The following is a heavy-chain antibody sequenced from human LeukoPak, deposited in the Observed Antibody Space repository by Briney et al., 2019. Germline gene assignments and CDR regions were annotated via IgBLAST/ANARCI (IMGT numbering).Heavy chain of an antibody. J-gene: IGHJ3*02. CDR1: GGSISSYY. D-gene: IGHD2-2*01. CDR3: AREGCSSTSCYAGAGDI. V-gene: IGHV4-4*07. Sequence: PSETLSLTCTVSGGSISSYYWSWIRQPAGKGLEWIGRIYTSGTTHYNPSLKSRVTMSVDTSKNQFSLKLSSVTAADTAVYYCAREGCSSTSCYAGAGDIWGQGTMVTVSS. CDR2: IYTSGTT.